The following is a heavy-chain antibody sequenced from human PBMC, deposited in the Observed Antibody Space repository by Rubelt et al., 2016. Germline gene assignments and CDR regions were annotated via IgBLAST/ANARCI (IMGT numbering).Heavy chain of an antibody. J-gene: IGHJ6*02. CDR3: GGVAADQYYYGMDV. Sequence: QVRMRESGPGLVKPSETLSLTCSVTGDSIKKTSHYWAWIRQSPGKGLEWIGEVNHSGGTNLTPSLKSRVTISVDTSKNQLSLKLSAVTAADPAWYDGGGVAADQYYYGMDVWGRGTTFTVSS. D-gene: IGHD2-15*01. V-gene: IGHV4-39*07. CDR1: GDSIKKTSHY. CDR2: VNHSGGT.